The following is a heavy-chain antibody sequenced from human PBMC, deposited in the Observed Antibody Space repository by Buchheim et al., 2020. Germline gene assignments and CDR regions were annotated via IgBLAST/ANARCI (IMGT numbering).Heavy chain of an antibody. V-gene: IGHV4-4*02. Sequence: QVQLQESGPGLVEPSGTLSLTCAVSGVSISSSNWCSWFRQPPGKGLEWIGEIHHSGKISYNPSLKSRVTISLDKSKNQFSPKLSSVIAADTAVYYCARRVAGSSSVDYWGQGIL. J-gene: IGHJ4*02. CDR1: GVSISSSNW. CDR2: IHHSGKI. CDR3: ARRVAGSSSVDY. D-gene: IGHD6-6*01.